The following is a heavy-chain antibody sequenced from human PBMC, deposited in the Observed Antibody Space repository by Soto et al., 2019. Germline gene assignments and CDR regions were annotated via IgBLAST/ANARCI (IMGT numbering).Heavy chain of an antibody. CDR3: ARGQRFSDWFDP. CDR2: IYSSGST. CDR1: GGAISTYY. J-gene: IGHJ5*02. D-gene: IGHD3-3*01. Sequence: QVHLQESGPGLVKPSETLSLTCTVSGGAISTYYWTWIRQTAGKGLEWIGRIYSSGSTKYNPALQSRVPLSLATSNNQFSLRLTSVTAADTAVYYCARGQRFSDWFDPWGQGTLVTVSS. V-gene: IGHV4-4*07.